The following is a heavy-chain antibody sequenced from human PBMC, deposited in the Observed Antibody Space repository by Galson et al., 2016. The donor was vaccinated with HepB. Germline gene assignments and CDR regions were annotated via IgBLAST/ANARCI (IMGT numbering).Heavy chain of an antibody. D-gene: IGHD6-19*01. V-gene: IGHV3-33*01. Sequence: SLRLSCAASGFTFSSYGMHWVRQAPGKGLEWMAVIWYDGSNKYYADSVKGRFTISRDNSKNALYLQMHSLRAEDTAVYYCSRVRWLEPLDYWGQGTLVTVSS. CDR1: GFTFSSYG. CDR2: IWYDGSNK. CDR3: SRVRWLEPLDY. J-gene: IGHJ4*02.